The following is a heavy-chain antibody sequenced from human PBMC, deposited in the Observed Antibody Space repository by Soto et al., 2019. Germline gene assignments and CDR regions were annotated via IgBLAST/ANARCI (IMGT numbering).Heavy chain of an antibody. V-gene: IGHV3-30*18. J-gene: IGHJ4*02. Sequence: PGGSLRLSCEVSGFTFSAYGMHWVRQAPGKGLEWVAAISHDGTNKNYGDSVKGRFTTSRDNSKKTLYLQMNSLRPEDTALYYCAKDEYYYSRSGYYIFDSWGQGTLVTVSS. CDR3: AKDEYYYSRSGYYIFDS. CDR2: ISHDGTNK. CDR1: GFTFSAYG. D-gene: IGHD3-22*01.